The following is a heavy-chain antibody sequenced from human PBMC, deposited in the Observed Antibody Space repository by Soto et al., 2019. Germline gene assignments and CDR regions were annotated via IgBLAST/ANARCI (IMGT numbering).Heavy chain of an antibody. J-gene: IGHJ4*02. D-gene: IGHD3-3*01. V-gene: IGHV3-48*02. CDR3: ARGGVTTIFGDS. CDR2: IDTSSGTK. Sequence: EVQLVESGGGLVQPGGSLRVSCAASGFTFSRYSKNWVRQAPGKGLEWLSYIDTSSGTKYYADSVKGRFIISRDNAKNSLFPQMNSLRDEDTAVYYCARGGVTTIFGDSWGQGTLVTVSS. CDR1: GFTFSRYS.